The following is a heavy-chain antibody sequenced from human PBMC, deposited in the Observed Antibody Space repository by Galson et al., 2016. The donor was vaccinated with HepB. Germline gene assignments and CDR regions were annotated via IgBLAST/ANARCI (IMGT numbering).Heavy chain of an antibody. V-gene: IGHV4-31*11. D-gene: IGHD2-15*01. J-gene: IGHJ4*02. CDR3: AGYEVVSFDY. CDR2: IYYSGGT. Sequence: TLSLTCAVSGGSISRSGYCGGWIRRPPGKGLEWIGYIYYSGGTYYNPSLQSRLTISLDTSKNHFSLKLDSVTAADTAVYYCAGYEVVSFDYWGQGTLVTVSS. CDR1: GGSISRSGYC.